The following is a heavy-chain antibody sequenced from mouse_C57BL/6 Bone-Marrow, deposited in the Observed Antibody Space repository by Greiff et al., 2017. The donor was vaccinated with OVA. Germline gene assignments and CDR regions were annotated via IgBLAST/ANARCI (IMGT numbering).Heavy chain of an antibody. CDR1: GYTFTDYY. Sequence: QVQLQQSGAELVRPGASVKLSCKASGYTFTDYYINWVKQRPGQGLEWIARIYPGSGNTYYNEKFKGKATLTAEKSSSTAYMQLSSLTSEDSAVYFCARSKGYAFAYWGQGTLVTVSA. CDR3: ARSKGYAFAY. D-gene: IGHD2-2*01. J-gene: IGHJ3*01. V-gene: IGHV1-76*01. CDR2: IYPGSGNT.